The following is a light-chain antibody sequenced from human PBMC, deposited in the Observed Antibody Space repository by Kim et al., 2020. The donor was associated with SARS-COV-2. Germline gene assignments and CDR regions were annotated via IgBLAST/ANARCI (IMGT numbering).Light chain of an antibody. CDR2: DVT. Sequence: QSVLTQPASVSGSPGQSITISCIGRSSDIGGYKSVSWYQQHPGKPPKLMISDVTKRPSGVSNRFSGSKSGNTASLTISGLQADDEADYYCSSYTAASTWVFGGGTKVTVL. J-gene: IGLJ2*01. CDR3: SSYTAASTWV. CDR1: SSDIGGYKS. V-gene: IGLV2-14*03.